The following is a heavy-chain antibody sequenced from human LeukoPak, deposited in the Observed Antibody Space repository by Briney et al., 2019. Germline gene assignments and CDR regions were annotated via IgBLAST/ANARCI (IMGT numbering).Heavy chain of an antibody. CDR3: ARCGAAVTTHFSH. J-gene: IGHJ4*02. Sequence: ASVKVSCKASGYSFSIYGITWARQAPGQGLEYLGWISASDGTTNYAQKVQDRVTMTTDTSASTAYLELRSLRSEDTAVYYCARCGAAVTTHFSHWGQGTLVTVSS. CDR2: ISASDGTT. CDR1: GYSFSIYG. V-gene: IGHV1-18*01. D-gene: IGHD4-17*01.